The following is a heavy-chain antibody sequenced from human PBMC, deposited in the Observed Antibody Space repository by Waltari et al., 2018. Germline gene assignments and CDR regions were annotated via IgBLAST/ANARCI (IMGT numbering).Heavy chain of an antibody. Sequence: QVQLQQWGAGLLKPSETLSLTCAVYGGSFSGYYWSWIRQPPGKGLEWSGEINHSGSTNYNPSLKSRVTISVDTSKNQFSLKLSSVTAADTAVYYCATRGTAAAGTGLAYYMDVWGKGTTVTVSS. D-gene: IGHD6-13*01. CDR1: GGSFSGYY. J-gene: IGHJ6*03. V-gene: IGHV4-34*01. CDR3: ATRGTAAAGTGLAYYMDV. CDR2: INHSGST.